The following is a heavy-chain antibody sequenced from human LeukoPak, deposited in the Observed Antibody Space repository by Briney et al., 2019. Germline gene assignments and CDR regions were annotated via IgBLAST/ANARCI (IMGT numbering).Heavy chain of an antibody. D-gene: IGHD3-22*01. CDR2: IIPIFGTA. J-gene: IGHJ4*02. CDR3: AREVGSYYYDSSGYCDY. V-gene: IGHV1-69*13. Sequence: SVKVSCKASGGTFSSYAISWVRQAPGQGLEWMGGIIPIFGTANYAQKFQGRVTITADESTSTAYMELSSLRSEDTAVYYCAREVGSYYYDSSGYCDYWGQGTLVTVSS. CDR1: GGTFSSYA.